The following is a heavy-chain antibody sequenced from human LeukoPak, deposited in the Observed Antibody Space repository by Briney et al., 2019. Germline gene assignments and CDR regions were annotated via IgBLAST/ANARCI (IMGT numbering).Heavy chain of an antibody. J-gene: IGHJ4*02. CDR3: ARDQVGGAVDY. CDR1: GFTFITYA. D-gene: IGHD6-13*01. CDR2: ISDSGTKK. Sequence: GRSLRLSCAASGFTFITYAMHWVRQAPGKGLEWVAVISDSGTKKYYADSVKGRFTLSRDNSKNMLYLQMNSLRVEDTAVYYCARDQVGGAVDYWGQGTLVTVSS. V-gene: IGHV3-30-3*01.